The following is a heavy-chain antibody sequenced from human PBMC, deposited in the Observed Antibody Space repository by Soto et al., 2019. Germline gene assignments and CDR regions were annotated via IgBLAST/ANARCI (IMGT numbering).Heavy chain of an antibody. CDR3: AKENGYSSSWFEFDY. Sequence: EVQLLESGGGLVQPGGSLRLSCAASGFTFSSYAMSWVRQAPGKGLEWVSAISGSGGSTYYAESVKGRCTISRDNSKNTLYLQMNSLRAEDTAVYYCAKENGYSSSWFEFDYWGQGTLVTVSS. CDR2: ISGSGGST. CDR1: GFTFSSYA. V-gene: IGHV3-23*01. D-gene: IGHD6-13*01. J-gene: IGHJ4*02.